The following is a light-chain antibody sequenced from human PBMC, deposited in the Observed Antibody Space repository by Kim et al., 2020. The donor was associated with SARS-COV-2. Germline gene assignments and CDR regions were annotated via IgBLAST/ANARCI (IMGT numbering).Light chain of an antibody. CDR1: QDIDNY. Sequence: DIQMTQSPPSLSASVGDRITITCQASQDIDNYLNWYQQKPGKAPKLLIYDAAHLQTGVPSRFSGRGSGTDFTFTINSLQPEDTATYYCQQFDNLPLTFGGGTKVDIK. CDR2: DAA. J-gene: IGKJ4*01. CDR3: QQFDNLPLT. V-gene: IGKV1-33*01.